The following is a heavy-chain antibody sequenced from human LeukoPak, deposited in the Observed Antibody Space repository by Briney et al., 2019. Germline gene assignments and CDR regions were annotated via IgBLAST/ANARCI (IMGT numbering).Heavy chain of an antibody. CDR1: GGSISSSSYY. CDR2: IYYSGST. Sequence: ASETLSLTCTVSGGSISSSSYYWGWIRQPPGTGLEWIGSIYYSGSTYYNPSLKSRVTISVDTSKNQFSLKLSSVTAADTAVYYCARELGSYEDYWGQGTLVTVSS. CDR3: ARELGSYEDY. D-gene: IGHD1-26*01. V-gene: IGHV4-39*07. J-gene: IGHJ4*02.